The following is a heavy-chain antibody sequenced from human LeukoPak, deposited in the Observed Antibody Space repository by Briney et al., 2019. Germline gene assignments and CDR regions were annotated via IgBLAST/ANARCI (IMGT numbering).Heavy chain of an antibody. CDR3: ARGHSNYVNGMDV. J-gene: IGHJ6*02. V-gene: IGHV1-18*01. CDR1: GGTFSSYA. D-gene: IGHD4-11*01. Sequence: ASVKVSCKASGGTFSSYAISWMRQAPGQGLEWMGWISAYSGNTNYAQKLQGRVTMTTDTSTSTAYMELRSLRSDDTAVYYCARGHSNYVNGMDVWGQGTTVTVSS. CDR2: ISAYSGNT.